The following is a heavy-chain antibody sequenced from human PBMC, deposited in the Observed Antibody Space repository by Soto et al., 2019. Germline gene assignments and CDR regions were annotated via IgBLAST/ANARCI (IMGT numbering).Heavy chain of an antibody. CDR2: ISAYNGNT. CDR3: AKQIHKDTAMVPGYYYYYGMDV. Sequence: QVQLVQSGAEVKKPGASVKVSCKASGYTFTSYGISWVRQAPGQGLEWMGWISAYNGNTNYAQKLQGRVTMTTDTSTSTAYMELRSLRSDDTAVYYCAKQIHKDTAMVPGYYYYYGMDVWGQGTPVTVSS. CDR1: GYTFTSYG. J-gene: IGHJ6*02. D-gene: IGHD5-18*01. V-gene: IGHV1-18*01.